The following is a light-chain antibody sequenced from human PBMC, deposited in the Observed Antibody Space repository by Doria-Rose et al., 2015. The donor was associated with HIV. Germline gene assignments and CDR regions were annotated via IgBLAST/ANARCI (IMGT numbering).Light chain of an antibody. V-gene: IGKV1-8*01. CDR3: QQYYSYPPT. Sequence: AIRMTQSPSSLSASTGDRVTITCRASQDISNYLPWYQQKPGKAPKLLIYAASTLQSGVPSRFSGSGSGTDFTLTISYLQSEDFATYYCQQYYSYPPTFGQGTKVEVK. CDR1: QDISNY. J-gene: IGKJ1*01. CDR2: AAS.